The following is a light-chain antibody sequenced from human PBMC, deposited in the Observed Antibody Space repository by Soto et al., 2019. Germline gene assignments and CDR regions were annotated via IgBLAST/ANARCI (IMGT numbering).Light chain of an antibody. V-gene: IGKV3-20*01. CDR3: QQYGGSLP. CDR1: QSVRHDY. J-gene: IGKJ4*01. CDR2: GAS. Sequence: IVVTQSPCTLALSPGGSATLSCRASQSVRHDYLAWYQQKPGRAPRLVIYGASNRASGVPDRFSGSGSGTDFTLTISRLEPEDFAVYYCQQYGGSLPFGGGTKVDIK.